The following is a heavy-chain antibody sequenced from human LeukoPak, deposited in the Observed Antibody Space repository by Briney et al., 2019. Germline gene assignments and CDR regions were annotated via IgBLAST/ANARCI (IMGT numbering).Heavy chain of an antibody. CDR3: ARDGRYYDFWSGYYFGY. V-gene: IGHV4-39*02. D-gene: IGHD3-3*01. Sequence: SETLSLTCTVSGGSISSSSYYWGWIRQPPGKGLEWIGSIYYSGRTYYNPSLKSRVTISVDTSKNQFSLKLSSVTAADTAVYYCARDGRYYDFWSGYYFGYWGQGTLVTVSS. CDR1: GGSISSSSYY. CDR2: IYYSGRT. J-gene: IGHJ4*02.